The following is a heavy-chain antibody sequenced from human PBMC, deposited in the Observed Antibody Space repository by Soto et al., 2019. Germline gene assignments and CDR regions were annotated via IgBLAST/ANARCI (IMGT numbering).Heavy chain of an antibody. D-gene: IGHD2-2*01. CDR3: TGHPSADTF. CDR1: GVPISTSDFY. CDR2: TYYDGTV. V-gene: IGHV4-39*01. Sequence: QLQLLESGPGLVEPSESLSLTCTVSGVPISTSDFYWGWVRQPPGKGLEWLVSTYYDGTVYYNPSLRSRPTISVDTSKNQFSLKLRPVTAADTAVYYCTGHPSADTFRGQGTLVTVSS. J-gene: IGHJ4*02.